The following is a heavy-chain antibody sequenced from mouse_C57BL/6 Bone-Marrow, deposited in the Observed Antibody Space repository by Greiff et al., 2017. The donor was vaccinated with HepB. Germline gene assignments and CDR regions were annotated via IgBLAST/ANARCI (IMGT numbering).Heavy chain of an antibody. Sequence: EVKLVESGGGLVKPGGSLKLSCAASGFTFSSYAMSWVRQTPEKRLEWVATISDGGSYTYYPDNVKGRFTISRDNAKNNLYLQMSHLKSEDTAMYYCARDSSYGDFDYWGQGTTLTVSS. D-gene: IGHD3-2*02. J-gene: IGHJ2*01. CDR2: ISDGGSYT. V-gene: IGHV5-4*01. CDR3: ARDSSYGDFDY. CDR1: GFTFSSYA.